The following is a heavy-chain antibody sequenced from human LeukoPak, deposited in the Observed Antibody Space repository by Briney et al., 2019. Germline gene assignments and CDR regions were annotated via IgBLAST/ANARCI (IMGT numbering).Heavy chain of an antibody. V-gene: IGHV5-51*01. CDR2: IYPSDSDT. Sequence: GESLKISCKGSGYTFSNYWIGWVRQMPGKGLEWMGIIYPSDSDTTYSPSFQGQVTISADKSISTAYLQWSSLKASDTAMYYCARLSDYYGSGSGTHFDYWGQGTLVTVSS. CDR3: ARLSDYYGSGSGTHFDY. D-gene: IGHD3-10*01. J-gene: IGHJ4*02. CDR1: GYTFSNYW.